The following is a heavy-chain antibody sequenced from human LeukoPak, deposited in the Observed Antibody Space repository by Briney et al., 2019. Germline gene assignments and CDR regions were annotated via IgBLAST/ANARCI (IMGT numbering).Heavy chain of an antibody. D-gene: IGHD3-10*01. CDR1: EFTFSSYS. CDR2: ITNSGNSK. J-gene: IGHJ4*02. CDR3: ARAGSLWFGESKFDY. Sequence: GGSLRLSCAASEFTFSSYSMNWVRQAPGKGLEWVSYITNSGNSKSYADSVKGRFTISRDNTKNSLYLQMNGLRAGDTAVYYCARAGSLWFGESKFDYWGQGTLVTVSS. V-gene: IGHV3-48*01.